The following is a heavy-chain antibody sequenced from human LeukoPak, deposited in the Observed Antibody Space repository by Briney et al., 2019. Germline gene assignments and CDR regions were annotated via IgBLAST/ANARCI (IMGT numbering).Heavy chain of an antibody. J-gene: IGHJ4*02. CDR1: GGTFSSYA. V-gene: IGHV1-69*13. CDR2: IIPIFGTA. D-gene: IGHD3-22*01. CDR3: ETYYYDSSGYLGVEY. Sequence: SVKLSCTASGGTFSSYAISWVRQSPGQGLEWMGGIIPIFGTANYAQKFQGRVTITADESTSTAYMELSSLRSEDTAVYYCETYYYDSSGYLGVEYWGQGDLLTLSS.